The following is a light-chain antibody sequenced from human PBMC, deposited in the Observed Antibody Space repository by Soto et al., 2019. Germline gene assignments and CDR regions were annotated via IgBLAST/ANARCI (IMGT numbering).Light chain of an antibody. V-gene: IGLV1-44*01. Sequence: QSVLTQPPSASGTPGQRVTISCSGSSSNIGSNTVNWYQLLPGTAPKLLIYSNNQRPSGVPDRFSGSKSGTSASLAISGLQYEDEADYNCAAWDDSLNGWVFGGGTKLTVL. CDR1: SSNIGSNT. J-gene: IGLJ3*02. CDR3: AAWDDSLNGWV. CDR2: SNN.